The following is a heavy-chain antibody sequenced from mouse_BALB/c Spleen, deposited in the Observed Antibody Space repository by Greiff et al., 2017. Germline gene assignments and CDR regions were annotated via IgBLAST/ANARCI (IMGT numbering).Heavy chain of an antibody. J-gene: IGHJ1*01. Sequence: EVQLQESGPGLVKPSQSLSLTCSVTGYSITSGYYWNWIRQFPGNKLEWMGYISYDGSNNYNPSLKNRISITRDTSKNQFFLKLNSVTTEDTATYYCARDGGTVVATWDYWYFDVWGAGTTVTVSS. CDR2: ISYDGSN. V-gene: IGHV3-6*02. CDR3: ARDGGTVVATWDYWYFDV. D-gene: IGHD1-1*01. CDR1: GYSITSGYY.